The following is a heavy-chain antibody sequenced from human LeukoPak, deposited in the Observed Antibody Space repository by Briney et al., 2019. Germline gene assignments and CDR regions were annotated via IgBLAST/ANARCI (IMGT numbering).Heavy chain of an antibody. J-gene: IGHJ6*02. CDR2: ISYDGSNK. CDR3: ARSGPHNYYYYYGMDV. Sequence: HPGGSLRLSCAASGFTFSNYAMHWVRQAPGKGLEWVAVISYDGSNKYYADSVKGRFTISRDNSKNTLCLQMNSLRAEDTAVYYCARSGPHNYYYYYGMDVWGQGTTVTVSS. CDR1: GFTFSNYA. D-gene: IGHD3-3*01. V-gene: IGHV3-30-3*01.